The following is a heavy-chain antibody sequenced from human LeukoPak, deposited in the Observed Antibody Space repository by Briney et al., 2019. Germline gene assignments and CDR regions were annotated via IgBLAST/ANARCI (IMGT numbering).Heavy chain of an antibody. CDR1: GFTVSSNY. D-gene: IGHD7-27*01. V-gene: IGHV3-53*01. Sequence: GGSLRLSCAASGFTVSSNYMTWVRQAPGKGLEWVSVIYSGGITYYADSVKGRFTISRDNSKNTLYLQMNSLRAEDTAVYYCAKDDGLTGIDYWGQGTLVTVSS. J-gene: IGHJ4*02. CDR3: AKDDGLTGIDY. CDR2: IYSGGIT.